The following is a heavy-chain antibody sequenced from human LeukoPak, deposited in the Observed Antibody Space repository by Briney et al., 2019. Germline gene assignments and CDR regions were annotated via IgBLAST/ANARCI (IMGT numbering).Heavy chain of an antibody. J-gene: IGHJ6*02. D-gene: IGHD3-10*01. CDR1: GFSFSSTW. V-gene: IGHV3-15*01. CDR2: IKTSGVGGTT. Sequence: GGSLRLSCAASGFSFSSTWMSWVRQAPGKGLEWVGRIKTSGVGGTTDYAAPVKGRFTISRDDSKNTLYLQMNSLKTEDTAVYYCAKDSSEFGEPNYYYYGMDVWGQGTTVTVSS. CDR3: AKDSSEFGEPNYYYYGMDV.